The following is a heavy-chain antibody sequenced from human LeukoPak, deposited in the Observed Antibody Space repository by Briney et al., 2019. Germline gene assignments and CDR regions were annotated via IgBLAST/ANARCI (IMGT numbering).Heavy chain of an antibody. J-gene: IGHJ1*01. CDR2: ISGSGSRT. D-gene: IGHD2-21*02. CDR3: ARHTFGGDYYISYFQH. Sequence: GGSLRLSCAASGFTFSNYAMSWVRQAAGKGLEWVSTISGSGSRTYYADSVNGRFTISRDSSENTLFLQMNSLRVEDTAMFYCARHTFGGDYYISYFQHWGQGTLLTVSS. CDR1: GFTFSNYA. V-gene: IGHV3-23*01.